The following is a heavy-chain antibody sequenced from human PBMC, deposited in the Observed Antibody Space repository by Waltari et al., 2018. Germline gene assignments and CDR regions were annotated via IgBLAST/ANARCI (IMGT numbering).Heavy chain of an antibody. CDR2: IKTDGAEE. V-gene: IGHV3-7*01. CDR3: ARDQWFGFDI. D-gene: IGHD3-22*01. Sequence: EVQLVESGGDLVQPGGSLRLSCAASGFTLSNYWMSWVRQAQGKGPEGMANIKTDGAEEYYVDSVRGRFTISRDNAKNLLFLQMNSLRPEDTAVYYCARDQWFGFDIWGQGTMVTVSS. CDR1: GFTLSNYW. J-gene: IGHJ3*02.